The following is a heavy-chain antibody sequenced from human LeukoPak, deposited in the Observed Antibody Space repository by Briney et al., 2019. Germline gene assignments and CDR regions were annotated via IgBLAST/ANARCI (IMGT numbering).Heavy chain of an antibody. Sequence: GASVKVSCKASGYTFTSYGISWVRQAPGQGLEWMGWISAYKGNTNYAQKLQGRVTMTTDTSTSTAYMELRSLRSDDTAVYYCARVRTYYYDSSGYRRGLFDYWGQGTLVTVSS. D-gene: IGHD3-22*01. CDR1: GYTFTSYG. J-gene: IGHJ4*02. V-gene: IGHV1-18*01. CDR2: ISAYKGNT. CDR3: ARVRTYYYDSSGYRRGLFDY.